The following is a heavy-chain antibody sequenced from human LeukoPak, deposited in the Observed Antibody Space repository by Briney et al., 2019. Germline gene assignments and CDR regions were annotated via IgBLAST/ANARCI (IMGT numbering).Heavy chain of an antibody. J-gene: IGHJ4*02. Sequence: SETLSLTCSVSGYSISSAYYWGWIRQPPGKGLEWIGTMYHSGSTNYNPSLKSRVTISVDTSKNQFSLKLSSVTAADTAVYYCEGYCSGGSCSRDSYGYGNFDYWGQGTLVTVSS. V-gene: IGHV4-38-2*02. CDR1: GYSISSAYY. CDR3: EGYCSGGSCSRDSYGYGNFDY. CDR2: MYHSGST. D-gene: IGHD2-15*01.